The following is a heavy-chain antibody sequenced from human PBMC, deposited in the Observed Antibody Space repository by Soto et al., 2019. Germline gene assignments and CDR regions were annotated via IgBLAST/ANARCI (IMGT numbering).Heavy chain of an antibody. Sequence: QVQLVESGGGLVKPGGSLRLSCAASGFTFSDHFMSWIRQAPGQGLGWVSYVSRSGSSIYYADSVKGRFTISMDNAKNSLYLQMNSLRAEDTAVYYCARVPKGVVVAANDYWGQGSLVTVSS. D-gene: IGHD2-15*01. CDR3: ARVPKGVVVAANDY. J-gene: IGHJ4*02. CDR2: VSRSGSSI. V-gene: IGHV3-11*01. CDR1: GFTFSDHF.